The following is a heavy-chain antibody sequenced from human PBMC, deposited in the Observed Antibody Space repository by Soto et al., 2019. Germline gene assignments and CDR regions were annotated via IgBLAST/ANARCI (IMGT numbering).Heavy chain of an antibody. V-gene: IGHV3-33*01. J-gene: IGHJ6*01. Sequence: GGSLRLSCAASGFTLSTYGMHWARQAPGKGLEWVAVVWYDGSNKYYADSVKGRFTVSRDNSKNTLYLQMNSLRAEGTAVYYCARPLEQWQLGFGMDVWGQGSTVTVSS. CDR1: GFTLSTYG. CDR3: ARPLEQWQLGFGMDV. CDR2: VWYDGSNK. D-gene: IGHD6-19*01.